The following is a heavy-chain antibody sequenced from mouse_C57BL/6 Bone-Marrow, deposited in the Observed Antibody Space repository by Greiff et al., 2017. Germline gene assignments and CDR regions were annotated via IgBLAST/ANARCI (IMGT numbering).Heavy chain of an antibody. CDR1: GYTFTSYW. CDR3: ARSEPDYRTV. CDR2: IYPGSGST. D-gene: IGHD1-1*02. V-gene: IGHV1-55*01. J-gene: IGHJ1*03. Sequence: QVQLQQSGAELVKPGASVKMSCKASGYTFTSYWITWVKQRPGQGLEWIGDIYPGSGSTNYNEKFKSKATLTVDTSSSTAYMQLSSLTSEDSAVYYCARSEPDYRTVWGTGTTVTVSS.